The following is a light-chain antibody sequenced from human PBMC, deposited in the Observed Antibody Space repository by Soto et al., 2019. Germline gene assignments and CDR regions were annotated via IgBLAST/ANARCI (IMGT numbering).Light chain of an antibody. CDR3: SSYTGSSTHVV. J-gene: IGLJ2*01. CDR2: DVS. CDR1: SSDVGGYNY. V-gene: IGLV2-14*01. Sequence: QSALTQPASVSGSPGQSITISCTGTSSDVGGYNYVSWYQQHPGKAPKLMIYDVSNRTSGVSDRFSGSKSGNTASLTISGLQAEDEADYYCSSYTGSSTHVVFRGGTKLTFL.